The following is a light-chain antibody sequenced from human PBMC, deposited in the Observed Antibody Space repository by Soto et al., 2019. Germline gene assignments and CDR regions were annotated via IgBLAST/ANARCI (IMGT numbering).Light chain of an antibody. Sequence: EIVLTQFPATLSLSPGERATLSCRASQSVSSYIAWYQQKPGQAPRLLVHDVSTRATGIPPRFGGSGSGTDFTLTISSLEPEDSAVYYCQQRSTWPLTFGGGTKVEIK. CDR1: QSVSSY. J-gene: IGKJ4*01. CDR3: QQRSTWPLT. CDR2: DVS. V-gene: IGKV3-11*01.